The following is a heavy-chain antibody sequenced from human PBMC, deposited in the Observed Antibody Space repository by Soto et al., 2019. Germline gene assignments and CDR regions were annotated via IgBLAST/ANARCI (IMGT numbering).Heavy chain of an antibody. CDR3: VEGWNDF. CDR2: IKSKKDGGAR. Sequence: EVHVGESGGDLVEPGGSLRLSCETSGFMFSSAWMSWVRQAPGKGLEWVARIKSKKDGGARDYAAPVNGRFSISRDDSKSTVYLQMNSLRAEDTALYYCVEGWNDFWGQGTLVTVSS. V-gene: IGHV3-15*01. D-gene: IGHD1-1*01. J-gene: IGHJ4*02. CDR1: GFMFSSAW.